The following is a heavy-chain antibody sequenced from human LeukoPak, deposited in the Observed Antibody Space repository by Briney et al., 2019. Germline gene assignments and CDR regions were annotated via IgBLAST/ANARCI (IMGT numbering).Heavy chain of an antibody. CDR2: ISSSSSYI. CDR3: ARDVTLGNFDY. Sequence: GGSLRLSCAASGFTFSSYSMNWVRQAPGKGLEWVSSISSSSSYIYYADSVKGRFTISRDNAKNSLYLQMNSLRAEDTAVYYCARDVTLGNFDYWGQGILVIVS. V-gene: IGHV3-21*01. D-gene: IGHD3-16*01. CDR1: GFTFSSYS. J-gene: IGHJ4*02.